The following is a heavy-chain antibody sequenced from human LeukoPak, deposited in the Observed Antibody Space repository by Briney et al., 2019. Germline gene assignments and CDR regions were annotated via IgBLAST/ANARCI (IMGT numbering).Heavy chain of an antibody. CDR2: ISSSTRRI. Sequence: GRSLRLSCAASGFTFSSYSLNWVRQAPGKGLEWVSYISSSTRRIYYADSVKGRFTISRDNAKNSLYLQIYSLRVEDTAGYYCARWYGGSGSWVLDVWGQGTTVTVSS. V-gene: IGHV3-48*04. CDR1: GFTFSSYS. D-gene: IGHD3-10*01. CDR3: ARWYGGSGSWVLDV. J-gene: IGHJ6*02.